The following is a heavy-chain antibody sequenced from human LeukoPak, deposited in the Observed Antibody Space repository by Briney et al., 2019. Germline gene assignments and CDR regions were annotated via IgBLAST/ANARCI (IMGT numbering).Heavy chain of an antibody. CDR3: ARDAGAPYGMDV. J-gene: IGHJ6*02. D-gene: IGHD3-10*01. CDR2: IYYSGST. Sequence: SETLSLTCTVSGGSVRGYYWSWIRQPPGKGLECIGNIYYSGSTNYNPSLKSRVTISVDTSKNQFSLKLSSVTAADTAVYYCARDAGAPYGMDVWGQGTTVTVSS. V-gene: IGHV4-59*02. CDR1: GGSVRGYY.